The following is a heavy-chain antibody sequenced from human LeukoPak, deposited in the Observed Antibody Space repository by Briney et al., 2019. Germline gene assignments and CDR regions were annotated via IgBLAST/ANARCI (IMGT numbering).Heavy chain of an antibody. CDR2: ISSSGSTI. D-gene: IGHD6-6*01. Sequence: GGSLRLSCAASGFTFSDYYMSWIRQAPGKGVECVSYISSSGSTIYYTDSVKGRFTISRDNAKNSLYLQMNSLRAEDTAVYFCARDSAPSIASRPYPDYWGQGTLVTVSS. CDR3: ARDSAPSIASRPYPDY. CDR1: GFTFSDYY. V-gene: IGHV3-11*04. J-gene: IGHJ4*02.